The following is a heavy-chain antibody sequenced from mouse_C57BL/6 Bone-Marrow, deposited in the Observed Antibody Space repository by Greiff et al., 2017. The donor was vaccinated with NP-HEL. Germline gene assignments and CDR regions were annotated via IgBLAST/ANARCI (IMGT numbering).Heavy chain of an antibody. V-gene: IGHV5-4*03. D-gene: IGHD1-1*02. CDR2: ISDGGSYT. CDR3: ASRAWCFDY. CDR1: GFTFSSYA. J-gene: IGHJ2*01. Sequence: EVKLMESGGGLVKPGGSLKLSCAASGFTFSSYAMSWVRQTPEKRLEWVATISDGGSYTYYPDNVKGRFTISRDNAKNNLDLQMSHLKSEDTAMYYCASRAWCFDYWGQGTTLTVSS.